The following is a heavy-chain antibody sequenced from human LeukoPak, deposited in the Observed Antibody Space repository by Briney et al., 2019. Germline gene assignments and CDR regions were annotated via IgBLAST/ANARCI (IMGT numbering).Heavy chain of an antibody. Sequence: GESLKISCKASGYTFTNYRIGWVRQMPGKGLEWMGIIYPGDSDTRYSPSFRGQVTISADKSINTAYPQWSSLKASDTAMYYCALAVPKYFDPWGQGTLATVSS. V-gene: IGHV5-51*01. CDR2: IYPGDSDT. CDR1: GYTFTNYR. D-gene: IGHD6-19*01. J-gene: IGHJ5*02. CDR3: ALAVPKYFDP.